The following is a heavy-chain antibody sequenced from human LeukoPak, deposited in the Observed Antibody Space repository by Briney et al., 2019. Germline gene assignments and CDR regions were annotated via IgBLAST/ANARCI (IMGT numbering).Heavy chain of an antibody. J-gene: IGHJ4*02. Sequence: PGGSLRLSCAASGFTFSSYEMNWVRQAPGKGLEWVSYISSSGSTIYYADSVKGRFTISRDNAKNSLYLQMNSLRAEDTAVYYCARDLGPVDTAMRWGQGTLVTVSS. CDR3: ARDLGPVDTAMR. CDR2: ISSSGSTI. CDR1: GFTFSSYE. D-gene: IGHD5-18*01. V-gene: IGHV3-48*03.